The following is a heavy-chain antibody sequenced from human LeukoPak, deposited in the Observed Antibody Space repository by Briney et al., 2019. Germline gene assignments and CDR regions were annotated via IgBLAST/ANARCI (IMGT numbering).Heavy chain of an antibody. CDR3: AADQSIGDYAFDI. J-gene: IGHJ3*02. Sequence: SVKVSCKAFGFTFTSSAVQWVRQARGQRLEWMGWIVVGSGNTNYAQNFQERVTITRDMSTSTAYMDLSSLRSEDTAVYYCAADQSIGDYAFDIWGQGTMVTVSS. V-gene: IGHV1-58*01. D-gene: IGHD2-21*02. CDR2: IVVGSGNT. CDR1: GFTFTSSA.